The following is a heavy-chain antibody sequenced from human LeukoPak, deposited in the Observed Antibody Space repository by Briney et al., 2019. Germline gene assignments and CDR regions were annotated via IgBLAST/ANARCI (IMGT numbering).Heavy chain of an antibody. CDR1: GGSISSGSYY. D-gene: IGHD3-22*01. CDR2: IYTSGST. J-gene: IGHJ5*02. Sequence: SETLSLTCTVSGGSISSGSYYWSWIRQPAGKGLEWIGRIYTSGSTNYNPSLKSRVTISVDTSKNQFSLKLSSVTAADTAVYYCARGPITMIVVARAGWFDPWGQGTLVTVSS. CDR3: ARGPITMIVVARAGWFDP. V-gene: IGHV4-61*02.